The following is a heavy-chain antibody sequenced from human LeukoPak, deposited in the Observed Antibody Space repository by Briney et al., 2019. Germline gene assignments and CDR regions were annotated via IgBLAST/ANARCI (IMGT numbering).Heavy chain of an antibody. Sequence: GGSLRLSCTASGFTFDDYAMSWVRQAPGEGLEWVGVIRSKPYGGTTDYAAPVKGRFTISRDDSKNTLYLQMNSLKTEDTAVYYCTTADSSGYYCFDYWGQGTLVTVSS. V-gene: IGHV3-49*04. CDR1: GFTFDDYA. CDR2: IRSKPYGGTT. D-gene: IGHD3-22*01. J-gene: IGHJ4*02. CDR3: TTADSSGYYCFDY.